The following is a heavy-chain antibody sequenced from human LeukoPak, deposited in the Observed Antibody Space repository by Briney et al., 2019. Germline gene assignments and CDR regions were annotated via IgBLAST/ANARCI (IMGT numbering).Heavy chain of an antibody. CDR1: DGSLSNTGYY. J-gene: IGHJ4*02. D-gene: IGHD3-3*01. Sequence: PSETLSLTCTVSDGSLSNTGYYWGWIRQPPGKGLEWIGSIYYSGSTYYNPSLKSRVTISVDTSKNQFSLKLSSVTAADTAVYYCARNFWRGYSYFNYWGQGTLVTVSS. CDR2: IYYSGST. CDR3: ARNFWRGYSYFNY. V-gene: IGHV4-39*07.